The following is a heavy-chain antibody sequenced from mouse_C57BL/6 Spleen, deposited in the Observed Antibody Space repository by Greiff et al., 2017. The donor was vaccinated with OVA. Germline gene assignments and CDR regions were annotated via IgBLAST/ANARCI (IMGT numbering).Heavy chain of an antibody. V-gene: IGHV5-17*01. CDR1: GFTFSDYG. J-gene: IGHJ2*01. CDR2: ISSGSSTI. Sequence: EVQLVESGGGLVKPGGSLKLSCAASGFTFSDYGMHWVRQAPEKGLEWVAYISSGSSTIYYADTVTGRFTISRDNAKKTLFLQMTSLRSEDTAMYYCARGKYYFDYWGPGTTLTVSS. CDR3: ARGKYYFDY.